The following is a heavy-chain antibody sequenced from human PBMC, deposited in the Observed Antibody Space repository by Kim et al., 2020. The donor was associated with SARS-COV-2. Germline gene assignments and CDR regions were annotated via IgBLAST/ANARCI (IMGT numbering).Heavy chain of an antibody. Sequence: SETLSLTCSASGGSISSTSYYWGWVRQPPGKGLEWIGTISHSGSANYSPSLRSRVSLSVDTSKNQFSLKLSSVTAADTAVYYCARHFVYPIGFDIWGQGTMVTVSS. J-gene: IGHJ3*02. D-gene: IGHD6-6*01. CDR2: ISHSGSA. CDR1: GGSISSTSYY. CDR3: ARHFVYPIGFDI. V-gene: IGHV4-39*01.